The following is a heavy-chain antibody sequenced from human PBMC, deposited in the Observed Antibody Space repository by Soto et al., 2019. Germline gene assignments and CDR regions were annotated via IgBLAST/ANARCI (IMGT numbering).Heavy chain of an antibody. CDR3: ARREVSARGLYDAFNI. J-gene: IGHJ3*02. V-gene: IGHV3-7*03. Sequence: GGSLRLSCAASGFTFSTYWMTWVRQAPGKGLEWVANINQGGSEKYYVDSVKGRFTISRDNAKNSLYLQMNSLRVEDTAMYFCARREVSARGLYDAFNIWGQGTLVTVSS. CDR2: INQGGSEK. D-gene: IGHD1-26*01. CDR1: GFTFSTYW.